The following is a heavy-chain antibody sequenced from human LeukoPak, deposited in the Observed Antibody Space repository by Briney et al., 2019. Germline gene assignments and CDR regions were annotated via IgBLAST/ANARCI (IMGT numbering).Heavy chain of an antibody. CDR3: ASPNYGFRYYYGMDV. CDR2: IYYSGST. CDR1: GGSISSSSYY. Sequence: SETLSLTCTVSGGSISSSSYYWGWIRQPPGKGLEWIGSIYYSGSTYYNPSLKSRVTISVDTSKNQFSLKLSSVTAADTAVYYCASPNYGFRYYYGMDVWGQGTTVTVSS. J-gene: IGHJ6*02. D-gene: IGHD4-17*01. V-gene: IGHV4-39*01.